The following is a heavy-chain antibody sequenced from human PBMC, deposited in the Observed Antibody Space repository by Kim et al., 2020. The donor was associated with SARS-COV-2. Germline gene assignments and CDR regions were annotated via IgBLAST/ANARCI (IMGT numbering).Heavy chain of an antibody. CDR2: IYSGGST. J-gene: IGHJ4*02. D-gene: IGHD3-9*01. CDR3: ARGGYDILNGQYYFDY. Sequence: GGSLRLSCAASGFTVSSNYMSWVRQAPGKGLEWVSVIYSGGSTYYADSVKGRFTISRHNSKNTLYLQMNSLRAEDTAVYYFARGGYDILNGQYYFDYWGQGTLVTVSS. CDR1: GFTVSSNY. V-gene: IGHV3-53*04.